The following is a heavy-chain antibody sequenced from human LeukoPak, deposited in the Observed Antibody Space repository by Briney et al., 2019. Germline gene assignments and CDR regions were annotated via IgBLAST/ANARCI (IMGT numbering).Heavy chain of an antibody. J-gene: IGHJ4*02. CDR1: GGTFSSYA. D-gene: IGHD3-10*01. CDR3: ARDPLYYYGSGSYGY. V-gene: IGHV1-69*13. CDR2: IIPIFGTA. Sequence: GASVTVSCTASGGTFSSYAISWVRQAPGQGLEWMGGIIPIFGTANYAQKFQGRVTITADESTSTAYMELSSLRSEDTAVYYCARDPLYYYGSGSYGYWGQGTLVTVSS.